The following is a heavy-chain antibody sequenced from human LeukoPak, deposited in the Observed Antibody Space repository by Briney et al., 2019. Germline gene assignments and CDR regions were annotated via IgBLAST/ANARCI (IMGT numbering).Heavy chain of an antibody. CDR3: AKDSHYYASGNYFDY. CDR2: IRYDGNNK. D-gene: IGHD3-10*01. J-gene: IGHJ4*02. V-gene: IGHV3-30*02. CDR1: GFIFISYG. Sequence: VGSLRLSCAASGFIFISYGMHWVRQAPGKGLEWVTFIRYDGNNKYYADSVKGRFTISRDNSKNTLYLQMNSLRAEDTAVYYCAKDSHYYASGNYFDYWGQGTLVTVSS.